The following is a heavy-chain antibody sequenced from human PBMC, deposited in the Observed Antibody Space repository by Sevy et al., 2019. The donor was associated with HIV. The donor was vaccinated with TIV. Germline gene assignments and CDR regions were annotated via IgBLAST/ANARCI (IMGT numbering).Heavy chain of an antibody. J-gene: IGHJ5*01. CDR2: ISYDGSNK. CDR1: GFTFYTYG. CDR3: ARENLHCFDS. V-gene: IGHV3-33*01. Sequence: GGSLRLSCAASGFTFYTYGIHWVRQAPGKGLEWVAVISYDGSNKYYADSVKGRFTISRDNSKKTLFLQMNSLRAEDTALYYCARENLHCFDSWGQGTLVTVSS.